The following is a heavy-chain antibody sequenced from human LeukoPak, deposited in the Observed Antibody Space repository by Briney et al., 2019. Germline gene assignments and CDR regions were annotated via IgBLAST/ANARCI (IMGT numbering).Heavy chain of an antibody. V-gene: IGHV3-48*01. CDR3: AGIYYYDSSGYSYEY. Sequence: AGYLTLYCAASRFTCSSYSMNWVRHAQGKELEWGSYIRSSSSTIYYGDSVKGRFTISRDNAKNKLYVQMNSLRAEDTAVYYCAGIYYYDSSGYSYEYWGQGTLVAVPS. CDR1: RFTCSSYS. CDR2: IRSSSSTI. J-gene: IGHJ1*01. D-gene: IGHD3-22*01.